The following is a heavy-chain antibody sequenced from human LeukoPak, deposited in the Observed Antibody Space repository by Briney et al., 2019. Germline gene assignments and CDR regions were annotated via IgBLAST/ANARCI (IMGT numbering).Heavy chain of an antibody. CDR2: IKQDGTEK. J-gene: IGHJ4*02. V-gene: IGHV3-7*01. CDR3: AKLAKYFYGSETYYFFEH. Sequence: PGGSLRLSCAASGFTFSSYWMHWVRQAPGKGLEWVANIKQDGTEKYYVDSVKGRFTISRDNAKNSLYLQMNSLRVEDTAVYYCAKLAKYFYGSETYYFFEHWGQGTPVTASS. D-gene: IGHD3-10*01. CDR1: GFTFSSYW.